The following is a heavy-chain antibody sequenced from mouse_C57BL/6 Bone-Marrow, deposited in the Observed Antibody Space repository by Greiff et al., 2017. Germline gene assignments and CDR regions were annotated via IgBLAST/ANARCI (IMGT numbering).Heavy chain of an antibody. CDR2: IHPHSGST. CDR1: GYTFTSYW. Sequence: QVQLQQPGAELVKPGASVKLSCKASGYTFTSYWMHWVKQRPGQGLEWIGMIHPHSGSTNYNEKFKSKATLTVDKSSSTAYMQLSSLTSEDSAVYYWARGYYGSSSWYFDVWGTGTTVTVSS. J-gene: IGHJ1*03. CDR3: ARGYYGSSSWYFDV. V-gene: IGHV1-64*01. D-gene: IGHD1-1*01.